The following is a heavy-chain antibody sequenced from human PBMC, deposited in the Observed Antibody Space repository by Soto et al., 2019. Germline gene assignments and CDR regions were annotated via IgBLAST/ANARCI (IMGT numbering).Heavy chain of an antibody. V-gene: IGHV1-18*01. D-gene: IGHD2-15*01. J-gene: IGHJ5*02. CDR2: ISGYNGNT. Sequence: GASVKVSCKASGYIFTTYGISWVRQAPGQGLEWMGRISGYNGNTKYAQKLQDRVTMTTDTSTSTAYMELRSLRSDDTAVYYCARNEYCDGGTCYSGWFDPWGQGTLVTVSS. CDR3: ARNEYCDGGTCYSGWFDP. CDR1: GYIFTTYG.